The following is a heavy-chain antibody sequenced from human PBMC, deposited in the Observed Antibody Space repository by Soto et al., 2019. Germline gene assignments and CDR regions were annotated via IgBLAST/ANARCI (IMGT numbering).Heavy chain of an antibody. D-gene: IGHD3-3*01. CDR2: IKSKNDGGTT. V-gene: IGHV3-15*01. Sequence: GSLRLSCAASGXTFTNACMSWVRQCPGKGLEWVGRIKSKNDGGTTDYAAPVKGRFTISRDYSKNTLFLQMNSLKTEDTPVYYSTTDPYDFWSGYYVYFNYWGQGTLVTVSS. J-gene: IGHJ4*02. CDR1: GXTFTNAC. CDR3: TTDPYDFWSGYYVYFNY.